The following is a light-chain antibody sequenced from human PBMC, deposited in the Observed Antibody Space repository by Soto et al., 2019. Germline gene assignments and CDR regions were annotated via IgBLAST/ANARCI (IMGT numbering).Light chain of an antibody. CDR2: DVN. CDR1: SNDIGAYDY. CDR3: SSYTTANTLT. J-gene: IGLJ2*01. Sequence: QSALTQPASVSGSPGQSVTISCTGTSNDIGAYDYVSWYQQVPGKAPKLLIFDVNYRPSEISRRFSGSKSGNSASLTISALQAADVAHYYCSSYTTANTLTFGGGTKLTVL. V-gene: IGLV2-14*03.